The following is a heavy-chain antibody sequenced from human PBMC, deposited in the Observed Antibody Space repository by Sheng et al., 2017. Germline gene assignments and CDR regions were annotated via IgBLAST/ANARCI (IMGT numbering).Heavy chain of an antibody. CDR2: INPNSGGT. D-gene: IGHD1-26*01. J-gene: IGHJ4*02. CDR3: AREVPGGSPFDY. Sequence: QVQLVQSGAEVKKPGASVKVSCKASGYTFTGYYIHWVRQAPRQGLEWMGWINPNSGGTHYAQKFQGRVTMTRATSISTAYMELSRLKSDDTAVYYCAREVPGGSPFDYWGQGTLVTVSS. CDR1: GYTFTGYY. V-gene: IGHV1-2*02.